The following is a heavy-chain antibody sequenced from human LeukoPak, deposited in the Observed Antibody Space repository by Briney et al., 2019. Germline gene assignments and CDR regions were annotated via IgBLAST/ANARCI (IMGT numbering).Heavy chain of an antibody. D-gene: IGHD6-13*01. Sequence: SETLSLTCAVSGGSFSAYYWTWIRQPPGKGLEWIGEINHSGSTNYNPSLKSRVTISVDTSKNQFSLKLSSVTAADTAVYYCARGRTYSSSWRWFDPWGQGTLVTVSS. CDR3: ARGRTYSSSWRWFDP. J-gene: IGHJ5*02. V-gene: IGHV4-34*01. CDR1: GGSFSAYY. CDR2: INHSGST.